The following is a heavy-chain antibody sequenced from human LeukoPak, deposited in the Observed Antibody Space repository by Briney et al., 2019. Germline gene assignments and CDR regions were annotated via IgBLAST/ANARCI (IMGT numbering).Heavy chain of an antibody. CDR2: IYYSGST. CDR1: GGSVTAYC. D-gene: IGHD3-3*01. V-gene: IGHV4-59*02. CDR3: ARRGSSTFFGYFDY. J-gene: IGHJ4*02. Sequence: SETLSLTGTVPGGSVTAYCWSWIPQPPGKGLKSIGYIYYSGSTSYNPSLKSRVTISIDTSKNQFSLKLSSVTAADTAVYYCARRGSSTFFGYFDYWGQGALVTVSS.